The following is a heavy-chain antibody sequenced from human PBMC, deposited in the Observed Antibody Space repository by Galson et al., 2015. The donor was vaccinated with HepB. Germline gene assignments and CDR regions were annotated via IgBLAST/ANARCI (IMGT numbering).Heavy chain of an antibody. CDR2: IKSKTDGGTT. J-gene: IGHJ3*02. CDR3: TTSSGPHYYGSGRLGAFDI. Sequence: SLRLSCAAXGFTFSXYAMHXVXQXXXXGLEWVGRIKSKTDGGTTDYAAPVXXRLTISRDDSKNTLYLQMNSLKTEDTAVYYCTTSSGPHYYGSGRLGAFDIWGQGTMVTVSS. D-gene: IGHD3-10*01. V-gene: IGHV3-15*01. CDR1: GFTFSXYA.